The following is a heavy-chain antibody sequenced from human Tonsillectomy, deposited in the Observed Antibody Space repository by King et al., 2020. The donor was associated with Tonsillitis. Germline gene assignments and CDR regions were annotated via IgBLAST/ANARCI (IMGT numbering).Heavy chain of an antibody. Sequence: MQLQESGSGLVKSSQTLSLTCTVSGGSISSGGYYWSWIRQHPGKGLEWIGYIYYSGSTYYNPSLKSRVITSVDTSNNQFSLKLTSVTAADTAVYYCARALGRWGAFDYWGQGTLVTVSS. D-gene: IGHD3-16*01. CDR1: GGSISSGGYY. V-gene: IGHV4-31*03. CDR2: IYYSGST. J-gene: IGHJ4*02. CDR3: ARALGRWGAFDY.